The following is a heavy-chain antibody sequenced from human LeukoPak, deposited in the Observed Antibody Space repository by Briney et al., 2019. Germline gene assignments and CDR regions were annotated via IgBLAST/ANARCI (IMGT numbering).Heavy chain of an antibody. D-gene: IGHD6-19*01. CDR1: GFTVSSNY. CDR3: AKLKSIPVSGTADY. J-gene: IGHJ4*02. V-gene: IGHV3-53*01. CDR2: IYSGGST. Sequence: GGSLRLSCAASGFTVSSNYMSWVRQAPGKGLEWVSIIYSGGSTFYADSVKGRFTISRDNSKNTLYLQMNSLRAEDTAVYYCAKLKSIPVSGTADYLGQGTLVTVSS.